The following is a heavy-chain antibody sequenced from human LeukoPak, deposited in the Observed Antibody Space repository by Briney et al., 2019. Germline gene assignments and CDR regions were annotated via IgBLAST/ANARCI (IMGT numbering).Heavy chain of an antibody. J-gene: IGHJ4*02. CDR3: ARLTGIAAAGYPLDY. D-gene: IGHD6-13*01. Sequence: GESLKISCKVSGYSFSSYWIGWVRQMPGKGLEWLGIIYPTDSDTRYSASFQGQVTISADKSISTAYLQWSSLKASDTAMYYCARLTGIAAAGYPLDYWGQGTLVTVSS. V-gene: IGHV5-51*01. CDR1: GYSFSSYW. CDR2: IYPTDSDT.